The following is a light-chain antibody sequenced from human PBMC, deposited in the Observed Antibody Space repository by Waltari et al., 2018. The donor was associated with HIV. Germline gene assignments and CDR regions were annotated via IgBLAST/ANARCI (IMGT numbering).Light chain of an antibody. CDR1: KLGDKF. J-gene: IGLJ2*01. CDR3: QAWDSRSVV. V-gene: IGLV3-1*01. CDR2: QDA. Sequence: SYALTQPPSVSVSPGQTATITCSGDKLGDKFTSWYQQKAGQSPLLVIYQDAKRPSGNPERFSCSNYGKTATLTISGAQAVDEADYYCQAWDSRSVVFGGGTKLTVL.